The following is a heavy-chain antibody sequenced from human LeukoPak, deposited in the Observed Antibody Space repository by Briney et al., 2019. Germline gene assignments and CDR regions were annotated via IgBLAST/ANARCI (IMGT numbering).Heavy chain of an antibody. CDR2: IKQDGSAK. CDR1: GFTFSRYW. D-gene: IGHD1-7*01. Sequence: GGSLRLSCEASGFTFSRYWMNWVRQAPGKGLEWVANIKQDGSAKYSVDSVKGRFTISRDKAKNSLYLQMSSLRAEDTAIYFCARDRGSPGPLQLFDYWGQGTLVTVSS. CDR3: ARDRGSPGPLQLFDY. V-gene: IGHV3-7*01. J-gene: IGHJ4*02.